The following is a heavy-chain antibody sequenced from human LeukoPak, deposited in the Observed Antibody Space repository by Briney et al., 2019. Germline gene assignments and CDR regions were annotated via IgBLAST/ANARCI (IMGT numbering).Heavy chain of an antibody. CDR3: ATLSRSWLRYWFDP. J-gene: IGHJ5*02. CDR2: ISNYNGNT. CDR1: GYTFRDYG. Sequence: ASVKVSCKASGYTFRDYGINWVRQAPGQGLEWVGWISNYNGNTDYAQNFQGRVTMTTDTSTRTAYLELRSLRSEDTAVYYCATLSRSWLRYWFDPWGQGTLVTVSS. D-gene: IGHD5-12*01. V-gene: IGHV1-18*01.